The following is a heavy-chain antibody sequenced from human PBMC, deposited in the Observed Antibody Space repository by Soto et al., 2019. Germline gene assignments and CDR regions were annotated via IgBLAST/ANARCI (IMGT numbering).Heavy chain of an antibody. V-gene: IGHV3-48*01. J-gene: IGHJ5*02. CDR3: ARDMLVQRP. D-gene: IGHD2-8*01. Sequence: GGSLRLSCAASGFTFSSYSMNWVRQAPGKGLEWVSYISSSSSTIYYADSVKGRFTISRDNAKNSLYLQMNSLRAEDTAVYYCARDMLVQRPWGQGTLVTVSS. CDR2: ISSSSSTI. CDR1: GFTFSSYS.